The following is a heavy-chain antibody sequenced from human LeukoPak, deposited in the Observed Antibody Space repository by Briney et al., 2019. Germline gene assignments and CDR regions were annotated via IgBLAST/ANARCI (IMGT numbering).Heavy chain of an antibody. CDR3: ASPPRGYSYGYFFDY. V-gene: IGHV1-69*01. Sequence: GASVKVSCKASGGTFSSYAISWVRQAPGQGLEWMGGTIPIFGTANYAQKFQGGVTITADESTSTAYMELSSLRSEDTAVYYCASPPRGYSYGYFFDYWGQGTLVTVSS. CDR1: GGTFSSYA. J-gene: IGHJ4*02. D-gene: IGHD5-18*01. CDR2: TIPIFGTA.